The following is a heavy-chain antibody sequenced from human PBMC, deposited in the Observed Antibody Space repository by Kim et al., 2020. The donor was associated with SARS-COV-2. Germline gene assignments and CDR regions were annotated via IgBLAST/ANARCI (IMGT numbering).Heavy chain of an antibody. CDR3: AREDCGGDCSAYYFDY. D-gene: IGHD2-21*01. Sequence: GGSLRLSCAASGFTFSSYWMSWVRQAPGKGLEWVANIKQDGSEKYYVDSVKGRFTISRDNAKNSLYLQMNSLRAEDTAVYYCAREDCGGDCSAYYFDYWGQGTLVTVSS. CDR2: IKQDGSEK. J-gene: IGHJ4*02. CDR1: GFTFSSYW. V-gene: IGHV3-7*01.